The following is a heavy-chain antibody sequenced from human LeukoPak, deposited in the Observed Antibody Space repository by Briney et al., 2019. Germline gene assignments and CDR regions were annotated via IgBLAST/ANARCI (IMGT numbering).Heavy chain of an antibody. Sequence: SETLSFTCSVAGGSISSSSYSWGWFSQSPRKRLEWIGSVYYSGCTYYNPSLKSRVTISVDTSKNQFSLKLSSLTAADTAVYYCSRGYCSSTSCYVGAIDYWGQGTLVTVSS. CDR1: GGSISSSSYS. V-gene: IGHV4-39*01. CDR2: VYYSGCT. J-gene: IGHJ4*02. D-gene: IGHD2-2*01. CDR3: SRGYCSSTSCYVGAIDY.